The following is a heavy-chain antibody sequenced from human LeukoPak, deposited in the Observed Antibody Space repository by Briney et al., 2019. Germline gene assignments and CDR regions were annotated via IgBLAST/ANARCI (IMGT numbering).Heavy chain of an antibody. CDR1: GFTFSSYA. J-gene: IGHJ4*02. D-gene: IGHD5-18*01. CDR3: AKEKFDTAMVSGGDFDY. CDR2: ISYDGSNK. Sequence: GGSLRLSCAASGFTFSSYAMHWVRQAPGKGLEWVAVISYDGSNKYYADSVKGRFTISRDNSKNTLYLQMNSLRAEDTAVYYCAKEKFDTAMVSGGDFDYWGQGTLVTVSS. V-gene: IGHV3-30*04.